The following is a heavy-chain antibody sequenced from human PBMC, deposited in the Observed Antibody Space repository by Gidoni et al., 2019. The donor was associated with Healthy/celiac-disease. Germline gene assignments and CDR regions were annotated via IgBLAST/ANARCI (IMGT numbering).Heavy chain of an antibody. V-gene: IGHV4-31*03. D-gene: IGHD2-15*01. CDR2: IYYSGST. CDR1: GGSISSGGYY. Sequence: QVQLQESGPGLVKPSQTLSLTCTVSGGSISSGGYYWSWIRQHPGKGLEWIGYIYYSGSTYYNPSLKSRVTISVDTSKNQFSLKLSSVTAADTAVYYCAREVALYCSGGSCYSRWGQGTLVTVSS. J-gene: IGHJ4*02. CDR3: AREVALYCSGGSCYSR.